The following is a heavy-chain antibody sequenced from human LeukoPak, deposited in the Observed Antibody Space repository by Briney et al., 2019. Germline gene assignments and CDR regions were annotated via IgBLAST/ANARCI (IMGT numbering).Heavy chain of an antibody. Sequence: SETLSLTCTVSGGSISSYYWSWILQPPGKGLEWIGYIYYSGSTNYNPSLKSRVTISVDTSKNQFSLKLSSVTAADTAVYYCARSLTGEVDYWGQGTLVTVSS. CDR2: IYYSGST. V-gene: IGHV4-59*01. D-gene: IGHD7-27*01. CDR1: GGSISSYY. J-gene: IGHJ4*02. CDR3: ARSLTGEVDY.